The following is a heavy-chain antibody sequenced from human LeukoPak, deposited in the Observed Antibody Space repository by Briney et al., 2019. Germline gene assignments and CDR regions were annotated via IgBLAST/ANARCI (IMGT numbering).Heavy chain of an antibody. Sequence: SETLSLTCAVYGGSFSGYYWNWIRQPPGKGLDGIGEINHSGSTNFNPSLKSRVTISVDTSKNQFSLKLTSVTVADTAIYYCARGAWFDPWGQGTLVIVSS. CDR2: INHSGST. CDR1: GGSFSGYY. J-gene: IGHJ5*02. V-gene: IGHV4-34*01. CDR3: ARGAWFDP.